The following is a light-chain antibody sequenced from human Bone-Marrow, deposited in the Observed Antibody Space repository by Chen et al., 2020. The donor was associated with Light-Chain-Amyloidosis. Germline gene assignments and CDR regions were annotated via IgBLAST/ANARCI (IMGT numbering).Light chain of an antibody. CDR1: SGSIATNY. V-gene: IGLV6-57*01. CDR3: QSYQGSSQGV. J-gene: IGLJ3*02. CDR2: EDD. Sequence: NFILTQPHSVAAYAGKTVIISCTRSSGSIATNYVQWYQQRPGSSPTTVIYEDDQRPYGVPDRFSGSIDRSSNSASLTISGLKTEDEADYYCQSYQGSSQGVFGGGTKLTVL.